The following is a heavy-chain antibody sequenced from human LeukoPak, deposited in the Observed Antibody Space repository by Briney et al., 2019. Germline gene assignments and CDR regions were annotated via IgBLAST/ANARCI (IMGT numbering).Heavy chain of an antibody. Sequence: QPGRSLRLXCAASGFTFSSHGMHWVRQAPGKGPEWVALIWYDGSKKNYADSVKGRFTISRDDSKSTLYLQINSLRAEDTAVYYCPRDLSYGSNWFDPWGQGTLVTVSS. CDR1: GFTFSSHG. CDR2: IWYDGSKK. V-gene: IGHV3-33*01. CDR3: PRDLSYGSNWFDP. D-gene: IGHD5-18*01. J-gene: IGHJ5*02.